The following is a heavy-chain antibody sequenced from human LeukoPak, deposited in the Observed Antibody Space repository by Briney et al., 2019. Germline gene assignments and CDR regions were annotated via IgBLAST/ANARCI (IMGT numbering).Heavy chain of an antibody. CDR3: ARRAADDAFDI. V-gene: IGHV4-59*08. Sequence: PSETLSLTCTVSGGFINSYYWSWIRQPPGKGLEWIGNIYYSGSTNYNPSLTSRVTISVDRNKNHSSLKLSSVTAADTAMYYCARRAADDAFDIWGQGTMVTVSS. CDR1: GGFINSYY. J-gene: IGHJ3*02. CDR2: IYYSGST.